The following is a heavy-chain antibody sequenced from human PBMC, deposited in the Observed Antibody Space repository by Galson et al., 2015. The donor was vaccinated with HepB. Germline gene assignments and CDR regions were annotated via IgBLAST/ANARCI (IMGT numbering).Heavy chain of an antibody. CDR2: TYYRSKWFN. CDR1: GDSVSSNSAA. Sequence: CAISGDSVSSNSAAWNWIRQSPSRGLEWLGRTYYRSKWFNDYAVSVKGRITINPDTSKNQFSLQLNSVTPEDTALCYCAREGISITGTTSGVDVWGQGTTVTVSS. J-gene: IGHJ6*02. D-gene: IGHD1-7*01. CDR3: AREGISITGTTSGVDV. V-gene: IGHV6-1*01.